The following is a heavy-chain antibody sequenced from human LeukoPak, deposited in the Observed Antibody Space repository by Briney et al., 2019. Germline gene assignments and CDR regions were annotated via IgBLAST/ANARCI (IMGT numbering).Heavy chain of an antibody. CDR1: GYTFTGYY. V-gene: IGHV1-2*04. CDR2: INPNSGGT. CDR3: AREGSGWPNYYYGMDV. J-gene: IGHJ6*02. D-gene: IGHD6-19*01. Sequence: ASVKVSCKASGYTFTGYYMHWVRQAPGQGLEWMGWINPNSGGTNYAQKFQGWVTMTRDTSISAAYMELSRLRSDDTAVYYCAREGSGWPNYYYGMDVWGQGTTVTVSS.